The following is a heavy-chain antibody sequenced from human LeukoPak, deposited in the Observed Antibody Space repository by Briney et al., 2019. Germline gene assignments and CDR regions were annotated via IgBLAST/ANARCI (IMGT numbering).Heavy chain of an antibody. CDR2: IIPILGIA. J-gene: IGHJ4*02. Sequence: SVKVSCKASGGTFSSYAISWVRQAPGQGLEWMGRIIPILGIANYAQKFQGRVTITADKSTSTAYMELSSLRSEDTAVYYCARDGEVVAATAYYFDYWGQGTLVTVSS. CDR1: GGTFSSYA. D-gene: IGHD2-15*01. V-gene: IGHV1-69*04. CDR3: ARDGEVVAATAYYFDY.